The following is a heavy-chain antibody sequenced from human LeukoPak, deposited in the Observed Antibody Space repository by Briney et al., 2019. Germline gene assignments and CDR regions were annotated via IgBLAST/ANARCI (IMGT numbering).Heavy chain of an antibody. CDR2: IIPILGIA. CDR3: ARDCTNGVCYSLSSTRDYGMDV. D-gene: IGHD2-8*01. Sequence: EASVKVSCTASGGTFSSYAISWVRQAPGQGLEWMGRIIPILGIANYAQKFQGRVTITADKSTSTAYMELSSLRSEDTAVYYCARDCTNGVCYSLSSTRDYGMDVWGQGTTVTVSS. V-gene: IGHV1-69*04. CDR1: GGTFSSYA. J-gene: IGHJ6*02.